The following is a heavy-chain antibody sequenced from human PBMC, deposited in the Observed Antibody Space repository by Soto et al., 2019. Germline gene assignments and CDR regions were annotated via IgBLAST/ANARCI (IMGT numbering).Heavy chain of an antibody. CDR3: ARGGGTIPAPLP. J-gene: IGHJ1*01. V-gene: IGHV1-2*02. CDR1: GYTFTGYF. Sequence: ASVKVSCKASGYTFTGYFIHWVRQAPGQGLEWVGYINPNSGATKYAPRFQGRVTMTSDTSIRTAYMDLSNLRSEDTAVYYCARGGGTIPAPLPWGAASLVTLSS. CDR2: INPNSGAT. D-gene: IGHD3-3*01.